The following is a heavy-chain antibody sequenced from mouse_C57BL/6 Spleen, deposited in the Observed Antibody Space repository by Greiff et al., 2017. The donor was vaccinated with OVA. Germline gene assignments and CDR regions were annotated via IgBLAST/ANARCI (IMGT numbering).Heavy chain of an antibody. CDR2: IDPSDSYT. CDR3: ARLGRGNSDY. D-gene: IGHD2-1*01. Sequence: VQLQQPGAELVMPGASVKLSCKASGYTFTSYWMHWVKQRPGQGLEWIGEIDPSDSYTNYNQKFKGKSTLTVDKSSSTAYMQLSSLTSEDSAVYYCARLGRGNSDYWGQGTTLTVSS. J-gene: IGHJ2*01. V-gene: IGHV1-69*01. CDR1: GYTFTSYW.